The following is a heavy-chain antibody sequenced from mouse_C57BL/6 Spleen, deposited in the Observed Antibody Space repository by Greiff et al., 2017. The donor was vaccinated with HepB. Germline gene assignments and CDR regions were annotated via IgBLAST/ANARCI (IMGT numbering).Heavy chain of an antibody. CDR1: GYTFTDYY. V-gene: IGHV1-26*01. Sequence: VQLQQSGPELVKPGASVKISCKASGYTFTDYYMNWVKQSHGKSLEWIGDINPNNGGTSYNQKFKGKATLTVDKSSSKAYMELRSLTSEDSAVYYCASYYGSSLYAMDYWGQGTSVTVSS. J-gene: IGHJ4*01. CDR2: INPNNGGT. D-gene: IGHD1-1*01. CDR3: ASYYGSSLYAMDY.